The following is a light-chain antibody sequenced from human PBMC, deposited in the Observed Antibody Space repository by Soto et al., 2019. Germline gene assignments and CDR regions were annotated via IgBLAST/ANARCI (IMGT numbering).Light chain of an antibody. CDR2: GAS. J-gene: IGKJ5*01. V-gene: IGKV3-15*01. CDR3: EPDNNWPQIT. Sequence: KVLPQYSGTLSVYPGERANLSCRASQSIIGNLVWYRQNPGQAPRLLIYGASTRATGIPDRFSGSGSGKKFTLSISSLQAEDFAVDHCEPDNNWPQITFGRGTRLEIK. CDR1: QSIIGN.